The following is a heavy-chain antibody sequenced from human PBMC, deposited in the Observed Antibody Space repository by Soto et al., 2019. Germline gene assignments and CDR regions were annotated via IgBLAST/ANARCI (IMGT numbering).Heavy chain of an antibody. J-gene: IGHJ6*02. CDR2: ISAYNGNT. Sequence: GASVKVSCKASGYTFTSYAMHWVRQAPGQRLEWMGWISAYNGNTNYAQKLQGRVTMTTDTSTSTAYMELRSLRSDDTAVYYCARAWGYCSGGSCYLEGAVWKNYYYYGMDVWGQGTTVTVSS. D-gene: IGHD2-15*01. CDR1: GYTFTSYA. CDR3: ARAWGYCSGGSCYLEGAVWKNYYYYGMDV. V-gene: IGHV1-18*01.